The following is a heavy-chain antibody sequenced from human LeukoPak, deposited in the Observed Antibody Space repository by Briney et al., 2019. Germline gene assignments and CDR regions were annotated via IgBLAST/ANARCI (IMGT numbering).Heavy chain of an antibody. J-gene: IGHJ4*02. CDR3: AREASIAATSSGDY. CDR2: INPNSGGT. V-gene: IGHV1-2*06. Sequence: GSVKVSCKASGYTFTSYYMHWVRQAPGQGLEWMGRINPNSGGTNYAQKFQGRVTMTRDTSISTAYMELSRLRSDDTAVYYCAREASIAATSSGDYWGQGTLVTVSS. D-gene: IGHD6-6*01. CDR1: GYTFTSYY.